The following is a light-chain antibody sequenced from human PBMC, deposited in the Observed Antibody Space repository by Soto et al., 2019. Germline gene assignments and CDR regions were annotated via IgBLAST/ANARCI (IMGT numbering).Light chain of an antibody. J-gene: IGKJ1*01. CDR2: GAS. V-gene: IGKV3-15*01. CDR1: QSVXSN. CDR3: QQYKNWTRT. Sequence: IVMTQSPATLSVSPGERATLSCRASQSVXSNLVWYQQKPGQAPRILXDGASTRATGSPARLSGSGSGTEFTLTISSLQSEYFAVYYCQQYKNWTRTFGQGTKVDIK.